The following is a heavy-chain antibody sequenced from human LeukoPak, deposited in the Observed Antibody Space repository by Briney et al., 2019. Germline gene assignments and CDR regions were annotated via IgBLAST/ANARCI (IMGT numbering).Heavy chain of an antibody. V-gene: IGHV3-21*04. CDR2: ISSSSSYI. D-gene: IGHD1-26*01. J-gene: IGHJ2*01. CDR3: AKSGSYHWYFDL. CDR1: GFTFSSYS. Sequence: GGSLRLSCAASGFTFSSYSMNWVRQAPGEGLEWVSSISSSSSYIYYADSVKGRFTISRDNAKNSLYLQMNSLRAEDTAVYYCAKSGSYHWYFDLWGRGTLVTVPS.